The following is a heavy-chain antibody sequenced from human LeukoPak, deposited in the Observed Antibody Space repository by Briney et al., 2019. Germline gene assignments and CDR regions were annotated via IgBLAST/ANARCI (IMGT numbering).Heavy chain of an antibody. CDR3: ARGRGRWKLDSGRALTPNWFDP. J-gene: IGHJ5*02. D-gene: IGHD5-12*01. CDR1: GYTFTSYE. CDR2: MNPNSGNT. Sequence: ASVTVSCMASGYTFTSYEINWVRQATGQGLEWMGCMNPNSGNTDYAHKFQGRVTMTRNTSISTAYMELSSLRSEDTAVYYWARGRGRWKLDSGRALTPNWFDPWGQGTLVTVSS. V-gene: IGHV1-8*01.